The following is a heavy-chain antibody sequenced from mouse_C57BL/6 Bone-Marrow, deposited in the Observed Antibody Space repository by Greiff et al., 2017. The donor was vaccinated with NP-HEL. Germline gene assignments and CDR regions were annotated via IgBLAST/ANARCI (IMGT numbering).Heavy chain of an antibody. CDR2: ISSGSSTI. CDR1: GFTFSDYG. Sequence: EVMLVESGGGLVKPGGSLKLSCAASGFTFSDYGMHWVRQAPEKGLEWVAYISSGSSTIYYADTVKGRFTISRDNAKNTLFLQMTSLRSEDTAMYYCARAVYYSNFAYWGQGTLVTVSA. CDR3: ARAVYYSNFAY. V-gene: IGHV5-17*01. J-gene: IGHJ3*01. D-gene: IGHD2-5*01.